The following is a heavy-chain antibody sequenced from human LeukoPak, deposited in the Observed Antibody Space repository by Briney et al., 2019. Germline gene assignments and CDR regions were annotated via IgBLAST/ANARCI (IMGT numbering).Heavy chain of an antibody. CDR2: ISGSGGST. V-gene: IGHV3-23*01. J-gene: IGHJ6*03. CDR1: GFTFSSYA. Sequence: QPGGSLRLSCAASGFTFSSYAMSWVRQAPGKGLEWVSAISGSGGSTYYADSVKGRFTISRDNSKNTLYLQMNSLRAEDTAVYYCAKIYYDSSGYYYGFYYYMDVWGKGTTVTVSS. D-gene: IGHD3-22*01. CDR3: AKIYYDSSGYYYGFYYYMDV.